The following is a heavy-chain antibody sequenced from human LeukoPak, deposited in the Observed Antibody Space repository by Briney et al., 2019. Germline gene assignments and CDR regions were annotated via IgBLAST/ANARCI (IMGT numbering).Heavy chain of an antibody. V-gene: IGHV6-1*01. J-gene: IGHJ4*02. Sequence: SQTLSLTCALSGDSVSSNSAAWNWIRQSPSRGLEWLGRTYYRSKWYNDYAVSVKSRITINPDTSKNQFSLQLNSVTPEDTAVYYCARDRHGWFGELLSMDYWGQGTLVTVSS. CDR2: TYYRSKWYN. D-gene: IGHD3-10*01. CDR1: GDSVSSNSAA. CDR3: ARDRHGWFGELLSMDY.